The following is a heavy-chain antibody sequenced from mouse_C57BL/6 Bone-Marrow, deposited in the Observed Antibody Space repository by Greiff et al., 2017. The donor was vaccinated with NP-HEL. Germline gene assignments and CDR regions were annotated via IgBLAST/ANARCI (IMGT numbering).Heavy chain of an antibody. CDR2: IDPETGGP. J-gene: IGHJ3*01. V-gene: IGHV1-15*01. D-gene: IGHD2-5*01. CDR1: GYTFTDYE. Sequence: VQLQQSGAELVRPGASVTLSCKASGYTFTDYEMHWVKQTPVHGLEWIGAIDPETGGPAYNQKFKGKAILTADKSSSTAYMELRSLTSEDSAVYYCTRYYYSKTAGFAYGGQGTRSLSLQ. CDR3: TRYYYSKTAGFAY.